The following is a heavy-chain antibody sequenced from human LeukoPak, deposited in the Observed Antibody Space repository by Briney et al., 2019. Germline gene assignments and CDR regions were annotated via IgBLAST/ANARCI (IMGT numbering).Heavy chain of an antibody. CDR1: GGSISSYY. J-gene: IGHJ4*02. D-gene: IGHD2-2*01. CDR3: ARDSREYYFDY. V-gene: IGHV4-59*01. CDR2: IYYSGST. Sequence: SSETLSLTCTVSGGSISSYYWSWIRPPPGKGLEWIGYIYYSGSTNYNPPLKSRVTISADTSKNQFSLKLSSVTAADTAVYYCARDSREYYFDYWGQGTLVTVSS.